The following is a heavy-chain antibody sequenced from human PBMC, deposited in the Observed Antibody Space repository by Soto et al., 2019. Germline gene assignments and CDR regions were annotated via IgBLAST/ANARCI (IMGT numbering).Heavy chain of an antibody. D-gene: IGHD6-6*01. V-gene: IGHV4-31*03. CDR3: ARGSFSSSSSWFDP. CDR2: IYYSGRT. J-gene: IGHJ5*02. CDR1: GGSISSGGYY. Sequence: PSETLSLTCTVSGGSISSGGYYWSWIRQHPGKGLEWIGYIYYSGRTYYNPSLHSRVSIAVDTTENQFSLKLTSVTAADTSVYYCARGSFSSSSSWFDPWGRGTLVTVSS.